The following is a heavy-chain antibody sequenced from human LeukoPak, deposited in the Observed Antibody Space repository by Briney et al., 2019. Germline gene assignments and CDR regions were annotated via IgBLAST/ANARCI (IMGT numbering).Heavy chain of an antibody. CDR2: INNSGTT. Sequence: SETLSLTCAVYGGSFSGYYWSWIRQPPGTGLEWIAEINNSGTTNYNPSLKGRVTISIDTSKNQFSLKLSSVTTADTAVYYCASSRGYTSGLWYYYMDVWGKGTTVTVSS. CDR1: GGSFSGYY. V-gene: IGHV4-34*01. CDR3: ASSRGYTSGLWYYYMDV. J-gene: IGHJ6*03. D-gene: IGHD6-25*01.